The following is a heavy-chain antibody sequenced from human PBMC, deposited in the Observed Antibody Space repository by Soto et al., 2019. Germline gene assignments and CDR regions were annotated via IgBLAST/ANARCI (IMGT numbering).Heavy chain of an antibody. CDR3: ARPSQRITMIVVVIDY. V-gene: IGHV3-30-3*01. Sequence: GGSLRLSCAASGFTFSSYAMHWVRQAPGKGLEWGAVISYDGSNKYYADSVKGRFTISRDNSKNTLYLQMNSLRAEDTAVYYCARPSQRITMIVVVIDYWGQGTLVTVSS. CDR2: ISYDGSNK. J-gene: IGHJ4*02. CDR1: GFTFSSYA. D-gene: IGHD3-22*01.